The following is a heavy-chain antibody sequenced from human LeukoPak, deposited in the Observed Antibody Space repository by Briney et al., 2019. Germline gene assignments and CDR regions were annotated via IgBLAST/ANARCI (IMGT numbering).Heavy chain of an antibody. V-gene: IGHV1-2*02. D-gene: IGHD3-10*01. Sequence: GASVKVSCKASGYTFTGYYMHWVRQAPGQGLEWMGWINPNSGGTNYAQKFPGKVTMTRDTSISTAYMELSRLRSDDTAVYYCARFEGWAGFDYWGQGTLVTVSS. CDR3: ARFEGWAGFDY. CDR2: INPNSGGT. CDR1: GYTFTGYY. J-gene: IGHJ4*02.